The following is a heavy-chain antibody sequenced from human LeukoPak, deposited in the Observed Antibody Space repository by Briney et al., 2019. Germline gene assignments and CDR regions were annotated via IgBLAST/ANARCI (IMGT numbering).Heavy chain of an antibody. J-gene: IGHJ4*02. V-gene: IGHV4-34*01. CDR1: GGSFSGYY. CDR2: INHSGST. Sequence: PSETLSLTCAVYGGSFSGYYWSWIRQPPGKGLEWIGEINHSGSTNYNPSLKSRVTISVDTSKNQFSLKLSSVTAADTAVYYCARDSPYYYGSGRDWGQGTLVTVSS. CDR3: ARDSPYYYGSGRD. D-gene: IGHD3-10*01.